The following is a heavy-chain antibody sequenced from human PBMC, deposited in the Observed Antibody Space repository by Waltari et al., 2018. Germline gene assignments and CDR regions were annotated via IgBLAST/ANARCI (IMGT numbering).Heavy chain of an antibody. CDR3: ARLLIAARYRSHYGMDV. Sequence: QLQLQESGPGLVKPSETLSLTCTVSGGSISSSSYYWGWIRQPPGKGLEWIGSIYYSGSTYYNPSLKSRVTISVDTSKNQFSLKLSSVTAADTAVNYCARLLIAARYRSHYGMDVWGQGTTVTVSS. D-gene: IGHD6-6*01. CDR2: IYYSGST. J-gene: IGHJ6*02. V-gene: IGHV4-39*01. CDR1: GGSISSSSYY.